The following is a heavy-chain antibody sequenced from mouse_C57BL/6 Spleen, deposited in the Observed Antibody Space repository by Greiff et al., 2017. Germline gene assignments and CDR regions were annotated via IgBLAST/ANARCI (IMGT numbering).Heavy chain of an antibody. J-gene: IGHJ2*01. V-gene: IGHV7-3*01. CDR3: ARYGNGCFDY. D-gene: IGHD1-2*01. Sequence: EVQRVESGGGLVQPGGSLSLSCAASGFTFTDYYMSWVRQPPGKALEWLGFIRNKANGYTTEYSASVKGRFTISRDNSQSILYLQMNALRAEDSATYYCARYGNGCFDYWGQGTTLTVSS. CDR2: IRNKANGYTT. CDR1: GFTFTDYY.